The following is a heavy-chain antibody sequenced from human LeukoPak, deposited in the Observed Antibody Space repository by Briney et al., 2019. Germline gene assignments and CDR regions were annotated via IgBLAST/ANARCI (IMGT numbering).Heavy chain of an antibody. Sequence: GGSLRLSCAASGFTFSSYSMNWVRQAPGKGLEWVSSISSGSTYIYYADSVKGRFTMSRDNAKNSLYLQMTSLRAEDTAVYYCARSSSVNYDSSGYSALDHWGQGTLVTVSS. CDR2: ISSGSTYI. D-gene: IGHD3-22*01. CDR3: ARSSSVNYDSSGYSALDH. CDR1: GFTFSSYS. J-gene: IGHJ4*02. V-gene: IGHV3-21*01.